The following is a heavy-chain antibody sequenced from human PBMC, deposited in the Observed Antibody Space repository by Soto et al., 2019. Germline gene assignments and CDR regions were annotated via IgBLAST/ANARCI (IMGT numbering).Heavy chain of an antibody. J-gene: IGHJ6*02. CDR1: GFTFSSYA. D-gene: IGHD5-18*01. CDR2: ISYDGSNK. CDR3: ARDRRRGWRYSYGFEVDYYYYYGMDV. Sequence: HPGGSLRLSCAASGFTFSSYAMHWVRQAPGKGLEWVAVISYDGSNKYYADSVKGRFTISRDNSKNTLYLQMNSLRAEDTAVYYCARDRRRGWRYSYGFEVDYYYYYGMDVWGQGTTVTVSS. V-gene: IGHV3-30-3*01.